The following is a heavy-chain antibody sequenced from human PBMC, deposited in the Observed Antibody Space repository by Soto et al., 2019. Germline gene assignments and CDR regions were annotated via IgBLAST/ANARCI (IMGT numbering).Heavy chain of an antibody. CDR3: AKSGYSPGWFDP. V-gene: IGHV3-23*01. CDR2: ISGSGGST. CDR1: GFPFSSYA. D-gene: IGHD2-15*01. Sequence: LRLSCAASGFPFSSYAMSWVRQAPGKGLEWVSAISGSGGSTYYADSVKGRFTISRDNSKNTLYLQMNSLRAEDTAVYYCAKSGYSPGWFDPWGQGTLVTVS. J-gene: IGHJ5*02.